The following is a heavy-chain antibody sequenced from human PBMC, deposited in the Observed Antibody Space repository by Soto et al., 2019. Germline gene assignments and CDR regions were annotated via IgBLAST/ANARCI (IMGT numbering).Heavy chain of an antibody. J-gene: IGHJ6*02. CDR2: ISTYNGNT. CDR3: ARYGYSSGWYLGTGMDV. D-gene: IGHD6-19*01. CDR1: GYSFSDYG. V-gene: IGHV1-18*04. Sequence: QVQLVPSGAEVKKPGASLKVSCQASGYSFSDYGIAWVRQAPGQGLAWVGWISTYNGNTNYAQKVQGRVTMTTDSTANTAYMELRSLRSDDTAMYYCARYGYSSGWYLGTGMDVWGQGTPVTVSS.